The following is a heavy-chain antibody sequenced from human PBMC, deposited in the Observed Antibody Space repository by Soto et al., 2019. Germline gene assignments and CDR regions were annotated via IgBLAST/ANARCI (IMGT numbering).Heavy chain of an antibody. CDR2: ISAYNGNT. CDR3: ARRRPQLGRKNDAFDI. V-gene: IGHV1-18*01. J-gene: IGHJ3*02. D-gene: IGHD6-13*01. CDR1: GYTFTSYG. Sequence: QVQLVQSGAEVKKPGASVKVSCKASGYTFTSYGISWVRQAPGQGLEWMGWISAYNGNTNYAQKLQGRVTMTTDTSTSTGYMELRSLRSDDTAVYYCARRRPQLGRKNDAFDIWGQGTMVTVSS.